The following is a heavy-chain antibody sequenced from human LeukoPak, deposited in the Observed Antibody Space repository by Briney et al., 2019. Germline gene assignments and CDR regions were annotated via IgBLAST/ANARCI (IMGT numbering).Heavy chain of an antibody. J-gene: IGHJ4*02. D-gene: IGHD2-15*01. CDR3: AREALLYYFDY. CDR2: IYHSGST. CDR1: GASISNGDYY. Sequence: SQTLSLTCTVSGASISNGDYYWTWIRQTPGEGLEWIGYIYHSGSTYYNPSLKSRLTISLDTSENQFSLSLNSVTAADTAVYYCAREALLYYFDYWGQGTPVTVPS. V-gene: IGHV4-30-4*08.